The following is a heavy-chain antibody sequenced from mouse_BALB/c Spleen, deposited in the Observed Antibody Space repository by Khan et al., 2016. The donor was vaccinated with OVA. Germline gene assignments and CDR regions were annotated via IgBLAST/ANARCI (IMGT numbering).Heavy chain of an antibody. J-gene: IGHJ4*01. Sequence: EVELVESGGGLVKPGGSLKLSCSASGFTFSSYAMSWVRQTPEKRLECVATISTGGHYTFYPDSVKGRFTISRDNANNTLYLQMSSLRSEDTAMYYCARSVVDYHAMDYWGQGTSVTVSS. CDR1: GFTFSSYA. V-gene: IGHV5-9-3*01. CDR2: ISTGGHYT. CDR3: ARSVVDYHAMDY. D-gene: IGHD1-1*02.